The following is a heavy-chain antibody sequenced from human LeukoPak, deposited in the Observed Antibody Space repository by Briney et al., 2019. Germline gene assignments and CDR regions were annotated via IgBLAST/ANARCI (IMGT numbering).Heavy chain of an antibody. D-gene: IGHD3-9*01. V-gene: IGHV3-23*01. CDR3: AKTYYDILTGPHLGY. CDR1: GFTFSSYG. CDR2: ISGSGGST. Sequence: GGSLRLSCAASGFTFSSYGMSWVRQAPGKGLEWVSAISGSGGSTYYADSVKGRFTISRDNSKNTLYLQMNSLRAEDTAVYYCAKTYYDILTGPHLGYWGQGTLVTVSS. J-gene: IGHJ4*02.